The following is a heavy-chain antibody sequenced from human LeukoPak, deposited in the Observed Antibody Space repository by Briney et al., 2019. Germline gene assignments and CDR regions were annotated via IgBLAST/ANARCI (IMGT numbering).Heavy chain of an antibody. V-gene: IGHV1-24*01. Sequence: ASVKVSCKVSGYTLTELSTHWVRQAPGKGLEWMGGFDPEDGETIYAQKFQGRVAMTGDTSTDTAYMELSSLRSEDTAVYYCATDVVGLLWFGELSGYWGQGTLVTVSS. CDR1: GYTLTELS. J-gene: IGHJ4*02. D-gene: IGHD3-10*01. CDR3: ATDVVGLLWFGELSGY. CDR2: FDPEDGET.